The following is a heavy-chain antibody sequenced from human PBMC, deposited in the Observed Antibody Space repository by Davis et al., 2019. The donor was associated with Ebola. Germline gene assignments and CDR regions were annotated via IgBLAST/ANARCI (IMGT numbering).Heavy chain of an antibody. Sequence: GESLKISCAASGFTFSSYGMHWVRQAPGKGLEWVAVISYDGSNKYYADSVKGRFTISRDNSENTLSLQMNSLRTEDTAVYYCARVGTEGYSYGLFDYWGQGTLVTVSS. CDR1: GFTFSSYG. J-gene: IGHJ4*02. CDR2: ISYDGSNK. V-gene: IGHV3-30*03. D-gene: IGHD5-18*01. CDR3: ARVGTEGYSYGLFDY.